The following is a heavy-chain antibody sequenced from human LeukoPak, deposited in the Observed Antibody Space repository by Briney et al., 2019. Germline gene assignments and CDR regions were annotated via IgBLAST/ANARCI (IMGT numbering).Heavy chain of an antibody. V-gene: IGHV3-21*01. CDR1: GFTFSSYG. D-gene: IGHD2-15*01. Sequence: AGGSLRLSCAASGFTFSSYGVNWVRQAPGKGLEWVSSISSSSSYIYYADSVKGRFTISRDSAKNSLYLQMNSLRAEDTAVYYCARGGSSVVVVAATGHYFDYWGQGILVTVSS. CDR2: ISSSSSYI. J-gene: IGHJ4*02. CDR3: ARGGSSVVVVAATGHYFDY.